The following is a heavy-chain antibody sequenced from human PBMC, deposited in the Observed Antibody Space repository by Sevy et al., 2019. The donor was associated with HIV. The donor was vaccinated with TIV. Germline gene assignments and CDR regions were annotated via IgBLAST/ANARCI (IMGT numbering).Heavy chain of an antibody. CDR3: ARTTPYYYYAVDV. CDR1: GDSISGYY. CDR2: IYYSGFT. D-gene: IGHD4-17*01. V-gene: IGHV4-59*01. Sequence: SETLSLTCSVSGDSISGYYWSWIRQPPGKGLQWIGYIYYSGFTNYNPSLKSRVTISEDTSKNQLSLKVTSVTAADTAVYYCARTTPYYYYAVDVWGQGTTVIVSS. J-gene: IGHJ6*02.